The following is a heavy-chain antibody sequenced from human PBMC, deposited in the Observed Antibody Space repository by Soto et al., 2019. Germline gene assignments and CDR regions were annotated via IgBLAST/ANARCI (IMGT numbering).Heavy chain of an antibody. D-gene: IGHD3-3*01. V-gene: IGHV1-69*01. J-gene: IGHJ6*02. CDR2: IIPIFATA. CDR3: ARYVRVSGYYRSRPRLGMDV. CDR1: GGTFSSYT. Sequence: QVQLVQSGAEVKKPGSSVKVSCKASGGTFSSYTFNWVRQAPGQGLEWMGGIIPIFATANYAQEFQGRVTITADESTSTAYMDLSSLSSEDTGSYYCARYVRVSGYYRSRPRLGMDVWGQGTKVTVSS.